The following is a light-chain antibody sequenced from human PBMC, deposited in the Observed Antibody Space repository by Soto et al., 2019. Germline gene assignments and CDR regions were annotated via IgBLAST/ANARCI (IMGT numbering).Light chain of an antibody. V-gene: IGLV2-23*01. CDR1: SSYVGSYNL. CDR2: EGS. Sequence: QSALTQPPSESGPPGQSITISCTGTSSYVGSYNLVSWYQQHPGKAPRLMIYEGSKRPSGVSNRFSGSKSGNTASLTISGLQAEDEADYYCCSYAGSSTLYVFGTGTKVTVL. J-gene: IGLJ1*01. CDR3: CSYAGSSTLYV.